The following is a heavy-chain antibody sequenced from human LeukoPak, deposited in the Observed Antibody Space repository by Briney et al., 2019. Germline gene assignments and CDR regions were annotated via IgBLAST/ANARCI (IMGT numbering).Heavy chain of an antibody. CDR2: IKPDGSEK. J-gene: IGHJ4*02. CDR1: GFTFSLYW. CDR3: ARYAGVGGVDY. V-gene: IGHV3-7*01. D-gene: IGHD3-10*01. Sequence: GGSQRLSCAASGFTFSLYWMSWVRQAPGKGLEWVANIKPDGSEKYYVDSVKGRFTISRDNAKNSLYLQMNSLRAEDTAVYYCARYAGVGGVDYWGQGTLVTVSS.